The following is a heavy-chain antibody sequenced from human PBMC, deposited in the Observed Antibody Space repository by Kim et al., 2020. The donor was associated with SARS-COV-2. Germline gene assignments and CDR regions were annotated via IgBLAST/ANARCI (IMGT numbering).Heavy chain of an antibody. J-gene: IGHJ4*02. V-gene: IGHV3-23*01. CDR1: KFTFSSYA. Sequence: GGSLRLSCAASKFTFSSYAMAWVRRAPGKGLEWVSAISDSGGSTYYADSVKGRFTISRDNSKDTLYLQMDSLRADDTAEYYCAKGRGGSCYSGLDFWGQGTLVTVSS. CDR3: AKGRGGSCYSGLDF. CDR2: ISDSGGST. D-gene: IGHD2-15*01.